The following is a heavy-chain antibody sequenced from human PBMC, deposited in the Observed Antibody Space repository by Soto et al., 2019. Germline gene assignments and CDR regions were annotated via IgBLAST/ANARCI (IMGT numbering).Heavy chain of an antibody. CDR2: ITWNSGYI. Sequence: GGSLRLSCVASGFSFDDYAMHWVRQAPGRGLEWVSGITWNSGYIGYADSVKGRFTISKDNAKNSLYLKMNSLRPEDTAVYYCAKGTYDSSGYYTAPDYWGQGSLVTVSS. CDR3: AKGTYDSSGYYTAPDY. D-gene: IGHD3-22*01. CDR1: GFSFDDYA. J-gene: IGHJ4*02. V-gene: IGHV3-9*01.